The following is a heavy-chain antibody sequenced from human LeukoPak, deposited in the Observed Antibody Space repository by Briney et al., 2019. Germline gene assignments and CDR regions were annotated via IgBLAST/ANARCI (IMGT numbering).Heavy chain of an antibody. CDR2: ISAYNGNT. CDR1: GYTFTSYG. D-gene: IGHD3-22*01. Sequence: ASVKVSCKASGYTFTSYGISWVRQAPGQGLEWMGWISAYNGNTNYAQKLQGRVTMTTDTSTSTAHMELRSLRSDDTAVYYCAGDASGYWFDIWGQGTMVTVSS. CDR3: AGDASGYWFDI. V-gene: IGHV1-18*01. J-gene: IGHJ3*02.